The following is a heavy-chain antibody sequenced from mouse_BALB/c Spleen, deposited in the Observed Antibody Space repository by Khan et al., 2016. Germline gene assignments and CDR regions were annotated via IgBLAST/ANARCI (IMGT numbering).Heavy chain of an antibody. Sequence: EVELVESGGGLVQPGGSRKLSCAASGFTFSSFGMHWVRQAPEKGLEWVAYISSGSSTIYYADTVKGRFTISRDNPKNTLFLQMTSRVSEDTAMYYCARGTGFDYWSQGTTLTVSS. CDR2: ISSGSSTI. CDR1: GFTFSSFG. J-gene: IGHJ2*01. CDR3: ARGTGFDY. D-gene: IGHD4-1*01. V-gene: IGHV5-17*02.